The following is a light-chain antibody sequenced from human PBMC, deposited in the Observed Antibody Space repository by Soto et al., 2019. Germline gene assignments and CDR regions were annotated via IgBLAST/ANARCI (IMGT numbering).Light chain of an antibody. CDR3: QQRGDWPPIT. V-gene: IGKV3-11*01. CDR2: NAS. J-gene: IGKJ5*01. CDR1: QSVSTF. Sequence: VMTQSPLSLPVTLGQPASISCRASQSVSTFLAWFQQKPGQPPRLLIYNASNRTTGIPDRFSGSGSGTDFTLTISRLEPEDFAVYYCQQRGDWPPITFGQGTRLEIK.